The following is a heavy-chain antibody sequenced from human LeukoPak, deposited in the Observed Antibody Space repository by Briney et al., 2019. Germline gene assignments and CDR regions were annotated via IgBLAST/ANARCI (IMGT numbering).Heavy chain of an antibody. CDR3: ARDGYSYGYGYYYYYMDV. J-gene: IGHJ6*03. D-gene: IGHD5-18*01. CDR1: GFTSSGHY. Sequence: KPGGSLRLSCVASGFTSSGHYIDWVRQPPGKGLEWIGSIYYSGNTYYNASLKSRVTISVDTSKNQFSPKLSSVTAADTAVYYCARDGYSYGYGYYYYYMDVWGKGTTVTVSS. CDR2: IYYSGNT. V-gene: IGHV4-38-2*02.